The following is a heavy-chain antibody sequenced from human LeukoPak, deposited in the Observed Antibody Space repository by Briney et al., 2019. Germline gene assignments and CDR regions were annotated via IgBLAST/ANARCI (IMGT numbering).Heavy chain of an antibody. CDR1: GFTFSNYA. CDR2: VTASAGNT. J-gene: IGHJ6*02. D-gene: IGHD3-10*01. V-gene: IGHV3-23*01. CDR3: AKGDYFGSGSIFKNGMDV. Sequence: GGSLRLSCAASGFTFSNYAMAWVRQAPGKGLEWVSAVTASAGNTYYADSVKGRFTISRDNSKNTLYLQVTSLRAEDTAVYYCAKGDYFGSGSIFKNGMDVRGQGTTVTVSS.